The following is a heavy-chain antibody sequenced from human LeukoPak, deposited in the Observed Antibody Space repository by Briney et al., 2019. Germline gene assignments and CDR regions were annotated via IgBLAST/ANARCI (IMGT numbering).Heavy chain of an antibody. CDR1: GFTFDDYA. J-gene: IGHJ5*02. V-gene: IGHV3-9*01. CDR2: ISWNSGSI. D-gene: IGHD1-14*01. CDR3: AKDISRSMIWGISGFDP. Sequence: PGGSLRLSCAASGFTFDDYAMHWVRQAPGKGLEWVSGISWNSGSIGYADSVKGRFTISRDNAKNSLYLQMNSLRAEDTALYYCAKDISRSMIWGISGFDPWGQGTLVTVSS.